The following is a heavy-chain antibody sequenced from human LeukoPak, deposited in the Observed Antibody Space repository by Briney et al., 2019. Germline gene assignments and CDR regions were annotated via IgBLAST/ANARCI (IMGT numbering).Heavy chain of an antibody. CDR3: VREGSIAVAGLDY. Sequence: PGGSLRLSCAASGFIVGNYWMSWVRQAPGKGLEWVANIKQDGSEKHYVDSVKGRITISRDNAKKSLYLRMSSLRTEDTAVYYCVREGSIAVAGLDYWGQGNLVTVSS. CDR2: IKQDGSEK. CDR1: GFIVGNYW. J-gene: IGHJ4*02. D-gene: IGHD6-19*01. V-gene: IGHV3-7*03.